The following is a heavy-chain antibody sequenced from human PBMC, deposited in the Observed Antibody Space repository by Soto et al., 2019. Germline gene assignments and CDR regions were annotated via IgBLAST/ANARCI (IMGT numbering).Heavy chain of an antibody. Sequence: SETLSLTCTVSGDSINSSSYYVGWIRQSPVKGLEWIGSIYYSGSTYYNPSLKSRVAMSVDTSKNQFSLKLRSVSAADTAVYYCARQRTSVVTQAYFDDWGQGSLGTVSS. CDR1: GDSINSSSYY. J-gene: IGHJ4*02. CDR3: ARQRTSVVTQAYFDD. V-gene: IGHV4-39*01. D-gene: IGHD2-21*02. CDR2: IYYSGST.